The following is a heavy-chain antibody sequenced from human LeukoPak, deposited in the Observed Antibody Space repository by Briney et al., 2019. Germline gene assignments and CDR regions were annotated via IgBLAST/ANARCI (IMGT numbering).Heavy chain of an antibody. D-gene: IGHD1-1*01. Sequence: GGSLRLSCAASGFTISSHWMHWARQVPGKGLVWVSRNKGDGTSSSYADSVKGRFTISRDNAKNTIYLQMNSLRVDDTAVYYCMRDWRHYGMDVWGQGTTVTVSS. CDR1: GFTISSHW. CDR2: NKGDGTSS. V-gene: IGHV3-74*01. CDR3: MRDWRHYGMDV. J-gene: IGHJ6*02.